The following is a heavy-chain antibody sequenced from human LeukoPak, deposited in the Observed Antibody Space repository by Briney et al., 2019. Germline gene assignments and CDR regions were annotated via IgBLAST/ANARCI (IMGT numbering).Heavy chain of an antibody. D-gene: IGHD6-13*01. CDR3: ARFSAAEDAFDI. V-gene: IGHV3-30-3*01. CDR1: GFTFSSYA. CDR2: ISYDGSNK. J-gene: IGHJ3*02. Sequence: PGGSLRLSCAASGFTFSSYAMHWVRQAPSKGLEWVAVISYDGSNKYYADSVKGRFTISRDNSKNTLYLQMNSLRAEDTAVYYCARFSAAEDAFDIWGQGTMVTVSS.